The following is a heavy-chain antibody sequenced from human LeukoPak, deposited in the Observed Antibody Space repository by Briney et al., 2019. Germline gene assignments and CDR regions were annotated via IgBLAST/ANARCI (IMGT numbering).Heavy chain of an antibody. D-gene: IGHD2-15*01. Sequence: SETLSLTCSVSGGSVSTHYWSWIRQPAGKGLEWIGRIHTSGTTNYNPSLKSRVTLSLDTSNNQLSLTVTSVTAADTAVYFCARDGDGGGHPDYWGQGTLVTVSS. CDR3: ARDGDGGGHPDY. J-gene: IGHJ4*02. CDR1: GGSVSTHY. V-gene: IGHV4-4*07. CDR2: IHTSGTT.